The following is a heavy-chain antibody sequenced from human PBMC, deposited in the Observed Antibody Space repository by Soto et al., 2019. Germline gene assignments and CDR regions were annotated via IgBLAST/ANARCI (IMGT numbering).Heavy chain of an antibody. V-gene: IGHV1-69*01. CDR1: GGTFSSYA. J-gene: IGHJ3*02. CDR3: ARGGGYCSGGSCQYDAFDI. Sequence: QAQLVQSGAEVKKPGSSVKVSCKASGGTFSSYAISWVRQAPGQGLEWMGGIIPIFGTANYAQKFQGRVTITADESTSTAYMELSSLRSEDTAVYYCARGGGYCSGGSCQYDAFDIWGQGTMVTVSS. CDR2: IIPIFGTA. D-gene: IGHD2-15*01.